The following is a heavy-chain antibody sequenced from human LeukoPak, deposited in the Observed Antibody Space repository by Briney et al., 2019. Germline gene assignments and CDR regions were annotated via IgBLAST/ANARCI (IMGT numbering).Heavy chain of an antibody. Sequence: GGSLRLSCAASGFTFSNAWMSWVRQAPGKGLEWVGRIKSKTDGGTTDYAAPVKGRFTISRDDSKNTLYLQMNSLKTEVTAVYYCTTDPTTDYGGLLVDYWGQGTLVTVSS. V-gene: IGHV3-15*01. CDR2: IKSKTDGGTT. CDR3: TTDPTTDYGGLLVDY. CDR1: GFTFSNAW. J-gene: IGHJ4*02. D-gene: IGHD4-23*01.